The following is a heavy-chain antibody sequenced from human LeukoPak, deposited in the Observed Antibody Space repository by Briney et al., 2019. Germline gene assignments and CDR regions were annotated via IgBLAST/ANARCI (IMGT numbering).Heavy chain of an antibody. Sequence: SQTLSLTCAISGDSVSSSSAAWNWIRQSPSRGLEWLGRTYYRSKWYNDYAVSLKSRISFSADTSKNQFSLQLNSLTPEDTAVYFCARARTGDHFSDSWGQGTLVTVSS. J-gene: IGHJ4*02. D-gene: IGHD7-27*01. CDR3: ARARTGDHFSDS. CDR2: TYYRSKWYN. CDR1: GDSVSSSSAA. V-gene: IGHV6-1*01.